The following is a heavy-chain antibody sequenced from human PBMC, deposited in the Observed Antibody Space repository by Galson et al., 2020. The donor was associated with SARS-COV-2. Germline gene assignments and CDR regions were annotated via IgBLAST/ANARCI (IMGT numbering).Heavy chain of an antibody. V-gene: IGHV4-39*07. Sequence: SETLSLTCTVSGGSISSSSYYWGWIRQPPGKGLEWIGSIYYSGSTYYNPSLKSRVTISVDTSKNQFSLKLSSVTAADTAVYYCARDRGGWVQRHPRFDYWGQGTLVTVSS. D-gene: IGHD1-1*01. J-gene: IGHJ4*02. CDR2: IYYSGST. CDR1: GGSISSSSYY. CDR3: ARDRGGWVQRHPRFDY.